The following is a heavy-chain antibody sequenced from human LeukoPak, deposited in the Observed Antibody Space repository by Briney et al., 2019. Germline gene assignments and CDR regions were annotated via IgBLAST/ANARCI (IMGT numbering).Heavy chain of an antibody. D-gene: IGHD3-22*01. CDR2: ISGSGDST. Sequence: GGSLRLSCAASGFTFSNYAVGWVRQAPGRGLQWVSAISGSGDSTYYADSVKGRFTISRDNSKNTLYLQMNSLRADDTAVYYCAKSRARREGSSGSIDYWGQGTLVTVSS. CDR3: AKSRARREGSSGSIDY. V-gene: IGHV3-23*01. J-gene: IGHJ4*02. CDR1: GFTFSNYA.